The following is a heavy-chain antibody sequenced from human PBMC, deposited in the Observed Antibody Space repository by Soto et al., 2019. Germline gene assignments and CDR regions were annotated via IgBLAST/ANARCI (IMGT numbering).Heavy chain of an antibody. Sequence: ASVKVSCTASGGTLSSYTISWVRQAPGQGLEWMGRIIPILGIANYAQKLQGRVTMTTDTSTSTAYMELRSLRSDDTAVYYCASGPYGPNYYYYYGMDVWGQGTTVTVSS. D-gene: IGHD3-10*01. V-gene: IGHV1-69*02. CDR2: IIPILGIA. J-gene: IGHJ6*02. CDR3: ASGPYGPNYYYYYGMDV. CDR1: GGTLSSYT.